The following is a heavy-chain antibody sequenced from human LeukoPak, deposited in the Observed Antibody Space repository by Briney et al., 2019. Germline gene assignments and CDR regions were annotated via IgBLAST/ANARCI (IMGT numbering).Heavy chain of an antibody. J-gene: IGHJ4*02. CDR1: GFTFSSYG. CDR3: AKAQDGDYVDY. CDR2: ISYDGSNK. D-gene: IGHD4-17*01. V-gene: IGHV3-30*18. Sequence: GGSLGLSCAASGFTFSSYGMHWVRQAPSKGLEWVAVISYDGSNKYYAGSVKGRFTISRDNSKSTLYLQMNSLRAEDTAVYYCAKAQDGDYVDYWGQGTLVTVSS.